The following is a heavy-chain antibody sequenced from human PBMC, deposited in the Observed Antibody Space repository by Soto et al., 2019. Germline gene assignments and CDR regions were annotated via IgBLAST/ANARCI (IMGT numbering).Heavy chain of an antibody. V-gene: IGHV3-30-3*01. D-gene: IGHD5-18*01. Sequence: GGSLRLSCAASGFTFSSYAMHWVRQAPGKGLEWVAVISYDGSNKYYADSVKGRFTISRDNSKNTLYLQMNSLRAEDTAVYYCARDDSYGTRAFDYWGQGTLVTVSS. CDR1: GFTFSSYA. CDR3: ARDDSYGTRAFDY. CDR2: ISYDGSNK. J-gene: IGHJ4*02.